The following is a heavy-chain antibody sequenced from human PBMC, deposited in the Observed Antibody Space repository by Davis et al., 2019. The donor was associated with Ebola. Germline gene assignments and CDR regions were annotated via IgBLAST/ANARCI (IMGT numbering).Heavy chain of an antibody. CDR2: IIPIFGTA. J-gene: IGHJ4*02. Sequence: SVKVSCKASGGTFSSYAISWVRQAPGQGLEWMGGIIPIFGTANYAQKFQGRVTITADESTSTAYMELSSLRSEDTAVYYCAAAGGATTQFDYWGQGTLVTVSS. D-gene: IGHD1-26*01. CDR1: GGTFSSYA. V-gene: IGHV1-69*13. CDR3: AAAGGATTQFDY.